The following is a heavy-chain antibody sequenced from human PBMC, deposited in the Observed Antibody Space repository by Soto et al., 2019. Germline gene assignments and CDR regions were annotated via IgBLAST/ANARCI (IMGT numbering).Heavy chain of an antibody. CDR2: IKSDTDGGTT. CDR3: TMHPSQTGV. CDR1: GITFSDVW. V-gene: IGHV3-15*01. J-gene: IGHJ6*02. Sequence: EVQLVESGGDLVKPGGSLRLSCAASGITFSDVWVSWIRQAPEKGLEWVGRIKSDTDGGTTDYAAPVKGRFSISRDDSKNTLYLQMNSLKTEDTAVHYCTMHPSQTGVWGQGTTVIVSS.